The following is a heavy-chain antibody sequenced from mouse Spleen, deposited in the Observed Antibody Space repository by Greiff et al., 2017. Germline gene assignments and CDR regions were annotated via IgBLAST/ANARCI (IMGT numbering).Heavy chain of an antibody. CDR3: ARKDWDRRVYYAMDY. D-gene: IGHD4-1*01. J-gene: IGHJ4*01. Sequence: EVKVVESGGGLVKPGGSLKLSCAASGFTFSDYGMHWVRQAPEKGLEWVAYISSGSSTIYYADTVKGRFTISRDNAKNTLFLQMTSLRSEDTAMYYCARKDWDRRVYYAMDYWGQGTSVTVSS. CDR2: ISSGSSTI. CDR1: GFTFSDYG. V-gene: IGHV5-17*01.